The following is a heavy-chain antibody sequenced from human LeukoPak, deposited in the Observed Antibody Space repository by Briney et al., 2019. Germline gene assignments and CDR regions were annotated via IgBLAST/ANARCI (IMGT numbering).Heavy chain of an antibody. CDR1: GGSISSYY. V-gene: IGHV4-59*12. CDR2: IYYSGST. J-gene: IGHJ4*02. CDR3: ARDVRDSSGFYLRAFDY. D-gene: IGHD3-22*01. Sequence: SETLSLTCTVSGGSISSYYWSWIRQPPGKGLEWIGYIYYSGSTNYNPSLKSRVTISVDTSKNQFSLRLSSVTAADTAVYYCARDVRDSSGFYLRAFDYWGQGTLVTVSS.